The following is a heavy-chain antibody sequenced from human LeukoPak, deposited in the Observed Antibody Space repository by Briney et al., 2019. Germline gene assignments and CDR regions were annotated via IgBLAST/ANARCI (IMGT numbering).Heavy chain of an antibody. J-gene: IGHJ6*03. D-gene: IGHD3-3*01. CDR3: ARDPGFTIFGVVSEGYYYYMDV. CDR1: GFTFDDYG. Sequence: PGGSLRLSCAASGFTFDDYGMSWVRQAPGKGLEWVSGINWNGGSTGYADSVKGRFTISRDNAKNSLYLQMNSLRAEDTALYHCARDPGFTIFGVVSEGYYYYMDVWGKGTTVTVSS. CDR2: INWNGGST. V-gene: IGHV3-20*01.